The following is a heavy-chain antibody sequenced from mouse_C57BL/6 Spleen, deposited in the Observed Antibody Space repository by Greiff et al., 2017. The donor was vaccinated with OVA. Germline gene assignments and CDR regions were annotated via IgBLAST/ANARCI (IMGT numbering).Heavy chain of an antibody. D-gene: IGHD1-1*01. CDR3: ARGYYGSSVYYCDY. J-gene: IGHJ2*01. V-gene: IGHV14-3*01. Sequence: VQLQQSVAELVRPGASVKLSCTASGFNIKNTYMHWVKQRPEQGLEWIGRIDPANGNTKYAPKFQGKATITADTSSNTAYLQLSSLTSEDTAIDYFARGYYGSSVYYCDYGGQGTTLTGSS. CDR1: GFNIKNTY. CDR2: IDPANGNT.